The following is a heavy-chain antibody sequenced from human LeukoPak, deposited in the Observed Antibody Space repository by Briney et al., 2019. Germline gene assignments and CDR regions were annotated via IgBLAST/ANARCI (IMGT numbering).Heavy chain of an antibody. CDR1: GFTFSSYW. D-gene: IGHD6-13*01. V-gene: IGHV3-74*01. J-gene: IGHJ4*02. CDR2: INSDGSST. Sequence: GGSLRLSCAASGFTFSSYWMHWVRQAPGKGLVWVSRINSDGSSTSYADSVKGRFTISRDNSKNTLYLQMNSLRAEDTAVYYCAKGAQQLATPLHFDYWGQGTLVTVSS. CDR3: AKGAQQLATPLHFDY.